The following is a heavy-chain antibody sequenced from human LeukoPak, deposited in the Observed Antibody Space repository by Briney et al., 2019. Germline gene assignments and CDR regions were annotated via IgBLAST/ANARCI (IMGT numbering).Heavy chain of an antibody. CDR1: GFTFTMFG. V-gene: IGHV3-48*01. CDR2: IDARSGIV. Sequence: PGGSLRLSCAASGFTFTMFGMNWVRQAPGKGLEWVSYIDARSGIVYYADSVQGRFTISRDDAKDSVFLQMNSLRVDDTAVYYCARTYDFGRGPPGDAFDNWGXXXXVTVPS. D-gene: IGHD3-3*01. CDR3: ARTYDFGRGPPGDAFDN. J-gene: IGHJ3*02.